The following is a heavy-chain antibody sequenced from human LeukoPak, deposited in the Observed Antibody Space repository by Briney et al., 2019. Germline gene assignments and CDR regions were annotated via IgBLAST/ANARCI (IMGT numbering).Heavy chain of an antibody. J-gene: IGHJ4*02. CDR1: GFTVSSSY. Sequence: GPLRLSCAASGFTVSSSYMSWVRQAPGKGLEWVSIISSAGTTYYADSVKGRFTISRDNSKNTVYLQVNSLRDEDTAVYYCARDLEAANTYYFDYWGQGTMVTVSS. V-gene: IGHV3-66*01. CDR2: ISSAGTT. D-gene: IGHD6-13*01. CDR3: ARDLEAANTYYFDY.